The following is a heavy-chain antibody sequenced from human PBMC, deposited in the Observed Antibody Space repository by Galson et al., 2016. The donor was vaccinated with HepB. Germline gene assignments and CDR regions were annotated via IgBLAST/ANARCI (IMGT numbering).Heavy chain of an antibody. CDR2: IWYDGGKK. J-gene: IGHJ4*02. V-gene: IGHV3-33*01. CDR3: ASACSSTTCYGDFDY. D-gene: IGHD2-2*01. CDR1: GFTFISYV. Sequence: SLRLSCAASGFTFISYVMHWVRQAPGKVQEWVAVIWYDGGKKYYADSVKGRFAISRDNSKNTLYLQMNSLRAEDTAVYYCASACSSTTCYGDFDYWGQGTLVTVSS.